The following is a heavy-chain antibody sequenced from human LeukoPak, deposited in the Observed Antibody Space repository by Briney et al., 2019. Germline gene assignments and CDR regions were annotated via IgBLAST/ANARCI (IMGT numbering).Heavy chain of an antibody. CDR3: ARAGRSTGLL. V-gene: IGHV4-34*01. J-gene: IGHJ4*02. D-gene: IGHD2-8*02. Sequence: SETLSLTCTVSGGSFSGYYWSWIRQSPRKGLEWIGEINQSGNTIYSPSLKSRVTISVVASNQFSLNLSCVTAAETAVYYCARAGRSTGLLWGEGTPVTVSS. CDR2: INQSGNT. CDR1: GGSFSGYY.